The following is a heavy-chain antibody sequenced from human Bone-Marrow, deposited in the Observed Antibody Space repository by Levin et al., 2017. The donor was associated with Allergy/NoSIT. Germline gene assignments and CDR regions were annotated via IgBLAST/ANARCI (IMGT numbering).Heavy chain of an antibody. CDR3: AIAEGKDRHDIDS. V-gene: IGHV3-30*03. CDR2: VGYDGDTE. Sequence: GGSLRLSCVGSELTFDNHGIHWVRQAPGKGLEWVSVVGYDGDTEHYADSVKGRFTVSRDNSKNTVYLQMSSLRPEDTAFYYWAIAEGKDRHDIDSWGRGVVVTVSS. CDR1: ELTFDNHG. J-gene: IGHJ4*02.